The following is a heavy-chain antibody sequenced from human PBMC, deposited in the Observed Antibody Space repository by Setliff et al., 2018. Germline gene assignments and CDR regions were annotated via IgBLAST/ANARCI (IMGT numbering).Heavy chain of an antibody. CDR1: GFSFSNYA. D-gene: IGHD1-26*01. J-gene: IGHJ6*03. CDR2: IKQDGSEK. CDR3: ARERVGRYYYYHMDV. V-gene: IGHV3-7*03. Sequence: GGSLRLSCEASGFSFSNYAMNWVRQTPGKGLEWVAHIKQDGSEKYYVDSVKGRFIISRDNAKNSLYLQMNSLRDEDTAVYYCARERVGRYYYYHMDVWGKGTTVTVSS.